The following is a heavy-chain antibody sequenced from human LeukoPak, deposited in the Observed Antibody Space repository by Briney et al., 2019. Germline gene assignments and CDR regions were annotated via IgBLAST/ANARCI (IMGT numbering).Heavy chain of an antibody. D-gene: IGHD1-26*01. J-gene: IGHJ4*02. CDR1: GFTFRSYA. Sequence: GGSLRLSCAASGFTFRSYAMNWVRQAPGRGLEWVSYISTTSTTIYYADSVKGRFTVSRDNDKNSLYLQMNSLRAEDTAVYYCAGDSWGGATQVDFWGQGTLVTVSS. V-gene: IGHV3-48*01. CDR3: AGDSWGGATQVDF. CDR2: ISTTSTTI.